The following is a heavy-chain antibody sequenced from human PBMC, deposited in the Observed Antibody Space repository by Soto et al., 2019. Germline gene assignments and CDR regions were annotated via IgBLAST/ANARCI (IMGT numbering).Heavy chain of an antibody. D-gene: IGHD2-2*02. CDR1: GFTFSSFA. Sequence: GGSLRLSCAASGFTFSSFAMSWVRQAPGKGLRLVSAVSGXXGSTXYADSVKGRFTISRDNSKNTLYXXMNSLRAEDTAVYYCAKDRFNCSSTSCYTSWIQLWSPRYYYYYGMDVWGQGTTVTVSS. V-gene: IGHV3-23*01. CDR2: VSGXXGST. J-gene: IGHJ6*02. CDR3: AKDRFNCSSTSCYTSWIQLWSPRYYYYYGMDV.